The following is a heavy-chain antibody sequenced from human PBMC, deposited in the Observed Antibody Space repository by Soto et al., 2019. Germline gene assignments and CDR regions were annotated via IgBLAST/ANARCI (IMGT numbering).Heavy chain of an antibody. V-gene: IGHV4-59*01. CDR2: IYYSGST. CDR1: GGSISSYY. CDR3: ARATYYNDSCGYYYVIIFDY. Sequence: PSETLSLTCTVSGGSISSYYWSWIRQPPGKGLEWIGYIYYSGSTNYNPSLKSRVTISVDTSKNQFSLKLSSVTAADTAVYYCARATYYNDSCGYYYVIIFDYWGQGTLVTVSS. J-gene: IGHJ4*02. D-gene: IGHD3-22*01.